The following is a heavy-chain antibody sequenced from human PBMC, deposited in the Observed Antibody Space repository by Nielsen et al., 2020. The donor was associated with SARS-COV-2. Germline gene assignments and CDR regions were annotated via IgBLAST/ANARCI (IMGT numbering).Heavy chain of an antibody. Sequence: GGSLRLSCAASGFTVSSNYMSWVRQALGKGLEWVSVIYSGGSTYYADSVKGRFTISRDNSKNTLYLQMNSLRAEDTAVYYCARDSEGSGSYYSHFDYWGQGTLVTVSS. J-gene: IGHJ4*02. CDR3: ARDSEGSGSYYSHFDY. V-gene: IGHV3-66*01. CDR1: GFTVSSNY. D-gene: IGHD3-10*01. CDR2: IYSGGST.